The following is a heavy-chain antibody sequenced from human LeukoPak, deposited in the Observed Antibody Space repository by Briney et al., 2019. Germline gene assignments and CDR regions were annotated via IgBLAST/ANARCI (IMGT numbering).Heavy chain of an antibody. J-gene: IGHJ5*02. CDR1: GGSISGSY. CDR3: ARLVAVAGSSDWFDP. D-gene: IGHD6-19*01. Sequence: SETLSLTCSVSGGSISGSYWTWIRQPPGKGLEWIGYIYYSGSTDYNPSLKSRVTISVDTSKNQFSLKLNSVTAADSAVYYCARLVAVAGSSDWFDPWGQGILVNVSP. V-gene: IGHV4-59*08. CDR2: IYYSGST.